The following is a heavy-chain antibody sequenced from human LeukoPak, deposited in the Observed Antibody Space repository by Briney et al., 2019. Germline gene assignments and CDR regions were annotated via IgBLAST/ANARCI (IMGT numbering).Heavy chain of an antibody. V-gene: IGHV4-39*01. D-gene: IGHD3-16*01. CDR1: GRSISSSSYY. CDR3: ATYYDYVWGSPIDY. Sequence: SETLSLTCTVSGRSISSSSYYSGWIRQPPGKGLEWIVSIYYSGSTYYNPSLKSRATISVATSKNQFSLKLSSVTAADTAVYYCATYYDYVWGSPIDYWGQGTLVTVSS. CDR2: IYYSGST. J-gene: IGHJ4*02.